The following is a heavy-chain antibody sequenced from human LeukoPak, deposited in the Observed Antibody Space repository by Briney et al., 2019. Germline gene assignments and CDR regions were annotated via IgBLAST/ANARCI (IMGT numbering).Heavy chain of an antibody. CDR2: I. Sequence: GGSLRLSCAASGFTFDDHGMNWVRQAPGKGLEWVSGINADSVKGRFTISRDNAKNALYLQMNSLTVEDTASYHCARDRSYGSFDFWGQGTLVTVSS. V-gene: IGHV3-20*01. CDR1: GFTFDDHG. J-gene: IGHJ4*02. CDR3: ARDRSYGSFDF. D-gene: IGHD5-18*01.